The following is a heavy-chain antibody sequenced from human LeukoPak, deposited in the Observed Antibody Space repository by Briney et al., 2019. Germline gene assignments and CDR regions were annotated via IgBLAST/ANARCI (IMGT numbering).Heavy chain of an antibody. Sequence: PSETLSLTCTVSGGSISSYYWSWVRQPAGKGLEWIGRISASGSTNYNPSLKSRVTMSVDTSKNQFSLKLSSVTAADTAVYYCARVITGTIPAYYYYMDVWGKGTTVAVSS. D-gene: IGHD1-7*01. CDR1: GGSISSYY. CDR2: ISASGST. CDR3: ARVITGTIPAYYYYMDV. J-gene: IGHJ6*03. V-gene: IGHV4-4*07.